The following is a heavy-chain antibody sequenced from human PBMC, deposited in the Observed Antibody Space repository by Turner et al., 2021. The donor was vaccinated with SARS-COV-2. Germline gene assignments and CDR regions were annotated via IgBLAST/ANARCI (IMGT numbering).Heavy chain of an antibody. J-gene: IGHJ4*02. CDR3: AKDLGSGWH. CDR1: GFTFSSYG. V-gene: IGHV3-30*18. D-gene: IGHD6-19*01. CDR2: ISYDGSNK. Sequence: QVQLLESGGGVVQPGRSRRLSCAASGFTFSSYGMHWVRQAPGKGLEWVALISYDGSNKYYADSVKGRFTISRDNSKNTLYLQMNSLRAEDTAVYYCAKDLGSGWHWGQGTLVTVSS.